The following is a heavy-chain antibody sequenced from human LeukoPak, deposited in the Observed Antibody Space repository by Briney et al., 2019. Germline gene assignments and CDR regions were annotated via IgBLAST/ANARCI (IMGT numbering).Heavy chain of an antibody. CDR3: AKAPAMDPYYFDY. D-gene: IGHD5-18*01. V-gene: IGHV3-23*01. CDR1: GFTFDDYG. J-gene: IGHJ4*02. Sequence: GGSLRLSCAASGFTFDDYGMSWVRQAPGKGLEWVSAISGSGGSTYYADSVKGRFTISRDNSKNTLYLQMNSLRAEDTAVYCCAKAPAMDPYYFDYWGQGTLVTVSS. CDR2: ISGSGGST.